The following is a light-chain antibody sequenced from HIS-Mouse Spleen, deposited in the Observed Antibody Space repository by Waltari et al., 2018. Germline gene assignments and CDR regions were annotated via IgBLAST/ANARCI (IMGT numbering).Light chain of an antibody. CDR3: SSYTSSSTV. Sequence: QSALTQPPSVSGSPGQSVTISCTGTSSVVGSYNRVSWYPQPPGTAPKLMIYEVSNRPSGVPDRFSGSKSGNTASLTISGLQAEDEADYYCSSYTSSSTVFGTGTKVTVL. J-gene: IGLJ1*01. CDR2: EVS. V-gene: IGLV2-18*02. CDR1: SSVVGSYNR.